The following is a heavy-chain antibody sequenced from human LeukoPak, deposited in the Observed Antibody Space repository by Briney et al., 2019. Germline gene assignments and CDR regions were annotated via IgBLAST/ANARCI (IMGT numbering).Heavy chain of an antibody. D-gene: IGHD3-16*01. CDR2: ISYDGSNK. V-gene: IGHV3-30*18. Sequence: GGSLRLSCAASGFTFSSYEMNWVRQAPGKGLEWVAVISYDGSNKYYADSVKGRFTISRDNSKNTLYLQMNSLRAEDTAVYYCAKAMKGGIDPWGQGTLVTVSS. J-gene: IGHJ5*02. CDR3: AKAMKGGIDP. CDR1: GFTFSSYE.